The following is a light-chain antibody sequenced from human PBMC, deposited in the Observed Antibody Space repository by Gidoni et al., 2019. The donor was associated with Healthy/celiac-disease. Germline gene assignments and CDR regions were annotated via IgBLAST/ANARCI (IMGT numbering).Light chain of an antibody. CDR3: QQYNNWPPSYT. Sequence: EIVMTQSPATLCVSPGERATLSCSASQSVNSNLAWYQQKPGQAPRLLIYGASTRATGIPARFSGSGSGTEFTLTISSLQSEDFAVYYCQQYNNWPPSYTFGQGTKLEIK. J-gene: IGKJ2*01. V-gene: IGKV3-15*01. CDR2: GAS. CDR1: QSVNSN.